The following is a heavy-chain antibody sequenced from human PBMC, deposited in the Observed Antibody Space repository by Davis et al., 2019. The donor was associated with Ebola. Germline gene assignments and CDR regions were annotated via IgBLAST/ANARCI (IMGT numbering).Heavy chain of an antibody. V-gene: IGHV4-4*02. CDR2: INHSGST. CDR3: ASYFWSGYKPSYYFDY. D-gene: IGHD3-3*01. Sequence: SETLSLTCTVSGGSISSSNWWSWVRQPPGKGLEWIGEINHSGSTNYNPSLKSRVTISVDTSKNQFSLKLSSVTAADTAVYYCASYFWSGYKPSYYFDYWGQGTLVTVSS. CDR1: GGSISSSNW. J-gene: IGHJ4*02.